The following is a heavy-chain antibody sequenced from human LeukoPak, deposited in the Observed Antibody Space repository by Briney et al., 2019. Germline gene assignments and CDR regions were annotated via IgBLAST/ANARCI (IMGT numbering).Heavy chain of an antibody. D-gene: IGHD2-8*01. J-gene: IGHJ4*02. Sequence: ASVKVSCKASGYTLSEYGITWVRRAPGQGLEWVGWITTYNGDKKYSQKFQGRVTMTTDTSTSTYYMELSSLRSDDTAVYYCARDCSNGVCFTRDYWGQGTLVTVAT. V-gene: IGHV1-18*01. CDR1: GYTLSEYG. CDR3: ARDCSNGVCFTRDY. CDR2: ITTYNGDK.